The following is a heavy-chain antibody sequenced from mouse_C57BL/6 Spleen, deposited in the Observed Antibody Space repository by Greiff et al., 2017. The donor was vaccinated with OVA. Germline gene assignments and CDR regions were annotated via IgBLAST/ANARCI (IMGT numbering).Heavy chain of an antibody. Sequence: QVQLQQPGAELVMPGASVKLSCKASGYTFTSYWMHWVKQRPGQGLEWIGEIDPSDSYTNYNQKFKGKSTLTVDKSSSTAYMQRSSLTSEDSAVYYCARKDYYGSDYWYFDVWGTGTTVTVSS. V-gene: IGHV1-69*01. CDR2: IDPSDSYT. CDR1: GYTFTSYW. D-gene: IGHD1-1*01. CDR3: ARKDYYGSDYWYFDV. J-gene: IGHJ1*03.